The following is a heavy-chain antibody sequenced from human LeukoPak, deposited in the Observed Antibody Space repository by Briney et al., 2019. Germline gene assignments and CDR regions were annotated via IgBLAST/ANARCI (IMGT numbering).Heavy chain of an antibody. Sequence: GSLRLSCAASGFAFSSYAMHWVRQAPGKGLEWVAVISYDGSNKYYADSVKGRFTISRDNSKNTLYLQMNSLRAEDTAVYYCARDRGGSEPNAFDIWGQGTMVTVSS. CDR3: ARDRGGSEPNAFDI. CDR2: ISYDGSNK. D-gene: IGHD1-14*01. CDR1: GFAFSSYA. V-gene: IGHV3-30*04. J-gene: IGHJ3*02.